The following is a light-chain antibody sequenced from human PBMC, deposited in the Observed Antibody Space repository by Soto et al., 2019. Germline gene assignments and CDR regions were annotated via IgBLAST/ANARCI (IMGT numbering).Light chain of an antibody. J-gene: IGLJ3*02. V-gene: IGLV1-40*01. CDR1: NSNIGTGYP. Sequence: QSVLTQPPSVSGAPGQRVTIACTGNNSNIGTGYPVHWYQQLPGTAPKLLVAGNRPSGVPDRFSVSKSGASASLAITGLQAEDEADYYCQSYDSSLSRRWVFGGGTKLTVL. CDR2: G. CDR3: QSYDSSLSRRWV.